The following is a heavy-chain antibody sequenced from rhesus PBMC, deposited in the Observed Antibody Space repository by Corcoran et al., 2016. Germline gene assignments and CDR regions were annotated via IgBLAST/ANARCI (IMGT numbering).Heavy chain of an antibody. CDR1: GGSISGYY. J-gene: IGHJ6*01. D-gene: IGHD1-26*01. CDR3: ATTGTGTIYYGLDS. CDR2: IDGNSAST. V-gene: IGHV4-73*01. Sequence: QVKLQQWGEGLVKPSETLSLTCAVYGGSISGYYWSWIRQPPGKGLAWIGNIDGNSASTNYNPSLKNRVTISKDTSKNQFSLKLSSVTAADTAVYYCATTGTGTIYYGLDSWGQGVVVTVSS.